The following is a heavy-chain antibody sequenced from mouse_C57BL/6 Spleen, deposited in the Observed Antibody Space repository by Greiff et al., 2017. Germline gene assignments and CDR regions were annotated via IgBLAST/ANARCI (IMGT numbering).Heavy chain of an antibody. J-gene: IGHJ3*01. CDR1: GFTIKNTY. CDR3: AFYAWFAY. CDR2: IDPANGNT. Sequence: VQLQQSVAELVRPGASVKLSCTASGFTIKNTYMHWGKQRPEQGLEWIGRIDPANGNTKYAPKFQGKATITADTSSNTAYLQLSSLTSEDTAIYYCAFYAWFAYWGQGTLVTVSA. V-gene: IGHV14-3*01. D-gene: IGHD1-1*01.